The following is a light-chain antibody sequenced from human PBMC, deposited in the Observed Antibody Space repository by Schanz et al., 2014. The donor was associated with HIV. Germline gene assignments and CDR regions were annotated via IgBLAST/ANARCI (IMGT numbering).Light chain of an antibody. CDR3: QSYDSNLSGYV. J-gene: IGLJ1*01. V-gene: IGLV1-44*01. CDR2: NTY. Sequence: QSVLTQPPSASGTPGQRVTISCSGSSSNFRSNAVNWYQQLPGTAPKLVIYNTYHRPSGVPDRFSGSQSGASASLAITGLQADDEADYYCQSYDSNLSGYVFGTWTKLTVL. CDR1: SSNFRSNA.